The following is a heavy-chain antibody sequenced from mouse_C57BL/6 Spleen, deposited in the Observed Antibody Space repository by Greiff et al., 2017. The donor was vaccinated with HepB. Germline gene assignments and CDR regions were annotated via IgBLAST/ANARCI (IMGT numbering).Heavy chain of an antibody. J-gene: IGHJ2*01. CDR1: GFTFKDDY. V-gene: IGHV14-4*01. CDR3: TTGCWDVGY. CDR2: IDPENGDT. Sequence: VQLQQSGAELVRPGASVKLSCTASGFTFKDDYMHWVKQRPEQGLEWIGWIDPENGDTEYASKFQGKATITADTSSNTAYLQLSSLTSEDTAVYYCTTGCWDVGYWGQGTTLTVSS. D-gene: IGHD4-1*01.